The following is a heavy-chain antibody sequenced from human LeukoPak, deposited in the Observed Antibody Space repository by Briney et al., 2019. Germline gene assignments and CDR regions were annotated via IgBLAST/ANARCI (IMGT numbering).Heavy chain of an antibody. CDR2: IKQDGSEK. D-gene: IGHD4-11*01. CDR1: GFTFSSYW. Sequence: GGSLRLSCAASGFTFSSYWMSWVRQAPGKGLEWVANIKQDGSEKYYVDSVKGRFTISRDNAKNSLYLQMNSLRAEDTAVYYCARVFRSTVTGEYCFDYWGQGTLVTVSS. CDR3: ARVFRSTVTGEYCFDY. V-gene: IGHV3-7*01. J-gene: IGHJ4*02.